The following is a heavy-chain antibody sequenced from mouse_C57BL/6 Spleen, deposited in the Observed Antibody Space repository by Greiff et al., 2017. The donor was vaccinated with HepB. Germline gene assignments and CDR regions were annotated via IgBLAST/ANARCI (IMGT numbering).Heavy chain of an antibody. D-gene: IGHD2-1*01. Sequence: VKLVESGAELMKPGASVKLSCKATGYTFTGYWIEWVKQRPGHGLEWIGEILPGSGSTNYNEKFTGKATFTADTSSNTAYMQLSSLTTEDSAIYYCARGADYYGNYAWFAYWGQGTLVTVSA. CDR1: GYTFTGYW. CDR2: ILPGSGST. V-gene: IGHV1-9*01. CDR3: ARGADYYGNYAWFAY. J-gene: IGHJ3*01.